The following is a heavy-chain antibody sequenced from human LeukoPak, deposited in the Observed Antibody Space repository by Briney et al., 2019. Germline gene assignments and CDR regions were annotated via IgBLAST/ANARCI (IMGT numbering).Heavy chain of an antibody. V-gene: IGHV3-21*01. CDR3: ARHPALSLEFRGVNYYYYGMDV. Sequence: GGSLRLSCAASGFTFSSYSMNWVRQAPGKGLEWASSISSSSSYIYYADSVKGRFTISRDNAKNSLYLQMNSLRAEDTAVYYCARHPALSLEFRGVNYYYYGMDVWGQGTTVTVSS. CDR1: GFTFSSYS. D-gene: IGHD3-10*01. CDR2: ISSSSSYI. J-gene: IGHJ6*02.